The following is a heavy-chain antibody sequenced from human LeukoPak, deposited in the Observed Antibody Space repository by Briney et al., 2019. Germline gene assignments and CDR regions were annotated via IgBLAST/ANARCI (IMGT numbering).Heavy chain of an antibody. CDR3: ARGDYKSLVVVVAATRWGWFDP. Sequence: SETLSLTCAVYGGSFSGYYWSWIRQPPGKGLEWIGEINHSGSTNYNPSLKSRVTISVDTSKNQFSLKLSSVTAADTAVYYCARGDYKSLVVVVAATRWGWFDPWGQGTLVTVPS. V-gene: IGHV4-34*01. D-gene: IGHD2-15*01. CDR1: GGSFSGYY. J-gene: IGHJ5*02. CDR2: INHSGST.